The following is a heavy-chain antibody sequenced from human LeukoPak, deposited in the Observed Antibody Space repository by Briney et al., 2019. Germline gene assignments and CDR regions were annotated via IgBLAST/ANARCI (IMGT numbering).Heavy chain of an antibody. CDR2: IYYSGSP. Sequence: PSETLSLTCTVSGGSFSSSSYYWGWIRQPPGKGLEWIGNIYYSGSPYYNPSLKSRVAISVNTFKNQFSLKLSSVTAADTAVYYCARRDIGGFDPWGQGTLVTVSS. D-gene: IGHD2-21*02. V-gene: IGHV4-39*01. J-gene: IGHJ5*02. CDR3: ARRDIGGFDP. CDR1: GGSFSSSSYY.